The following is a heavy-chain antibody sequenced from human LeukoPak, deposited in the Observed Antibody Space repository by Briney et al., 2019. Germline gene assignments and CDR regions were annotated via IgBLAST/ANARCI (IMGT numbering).Heavy chain of an antibody. J-gene: IGHJ4*02. CDR3: ATDYGGNWAY. Sequence: ASGKVSCKVSGYTFTDYYMHWVQQAPGKGLEWMGLVDPEDGETIYAEKFQGRVTITADTSTDTAYMELGSLRSEDTAVYYCATDYGGNWAYWGQGTLVTVSS. V-gene: IGHV1-69-2*01. CDR1: GYTFTDYY. D-gene: IGHD4-23*01. CDR2: VDPEDGET.